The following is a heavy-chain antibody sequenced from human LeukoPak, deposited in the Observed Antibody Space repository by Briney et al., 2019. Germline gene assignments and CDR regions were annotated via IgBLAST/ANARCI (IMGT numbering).Heavy chain of an antibody. CDR2: INPNSGGT. V-gene: IGHV1-2*02. CDR1: GYTFTGYY. D-gene: IGHD3-10*01. CDR3: ARDATSKLLWFGELLKGLDL. J-gene: IGHJ5*02. Sequence: VASVKVSCKASGYTFTGYYMHWVRQAPGQGLEWMGWINPNSGGTNYAQKFQGRVTMTRDTSISTAYMELSRLRSDDTAVYYCARDATSKLLWFGELLKGLDLWGQGTLVTVSS.